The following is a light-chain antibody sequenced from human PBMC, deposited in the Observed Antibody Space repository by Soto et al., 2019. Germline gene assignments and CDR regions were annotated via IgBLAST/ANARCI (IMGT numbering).Light chain of an antibody. CDR2: DNN. CDR3: GTWDSSLSAWV. CDR1: SSNIGNTY. Sequence: QSALTQPPSVSAAPGEKVTISCSGSSSNIGNTYVSWYQQLPGTAPKLLIYDNNKRPSVIPDRFSGSKSGTSATLGITGLQTGDEADYYCGTWDSSLSAWVFGGGTKLTVL. V-gene: IGLV1-51*01. J-gene: IGLJ3*02.